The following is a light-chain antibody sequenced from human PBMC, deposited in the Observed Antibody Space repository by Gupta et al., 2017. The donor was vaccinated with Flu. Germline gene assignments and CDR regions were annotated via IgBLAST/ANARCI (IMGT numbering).Light chain of an antibody. CDR2: WAS. CDR1: QNILYKFNNKYY. J-gene: IGKJ1*01. CDR3: QQVDRTMGT. Sequence: DIVVTQSPESLAVSLGERATINCKSSQNILYKFNNKYYLAWYQQKPRQPPRLLIYWASTRVSGVPDRFNGSGSGTDFTLTINRVHAEDVAVYYCQQVDRTMGTFGQGTKVEI. V-gene: IGKV4-1*01.